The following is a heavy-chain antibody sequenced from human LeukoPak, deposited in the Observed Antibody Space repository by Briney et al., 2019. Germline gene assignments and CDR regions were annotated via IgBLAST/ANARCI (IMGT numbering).Heavy chain of an antibody. J-gene: IGHJ4*02. V-gene: IGHV4-39*07. CDR3: ARGKGDYDYVWGSYRYDY. D-gene: IGHD3-16*02. CDR2: IYYSGST. Sequence: SETLSLTCTVSGGSISSSSYYWGWIRQPPGKGLEWIGSIYYSGSTYYNPSLKSRVTISVDTSKNQFSLKLSSVTAADTAVYYCARGKGDYDYVWGSYRYDYWGQGTLVTVSS. CDR1: GGSISSSSYY.